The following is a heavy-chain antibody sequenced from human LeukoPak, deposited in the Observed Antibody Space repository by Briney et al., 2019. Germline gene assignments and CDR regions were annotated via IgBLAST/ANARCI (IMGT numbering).Heavy chain of an antibody. Sequence: GESLKISCKGSGYTFTSYGISWVRQAPGQGLEWMGWISAYNGNTNYAQKLQGRVTMTTDTSTSTAYMELRSLRSDDTAVYYCAKDQYPSGFDPWGQGTLVTVSS. J-gene: IGHJ5*02. CDR1: GYTFTSYG. D-gene: IGHD2-2*01. V-gene: IGHV1-18*01. CDR2: ISAYNGNT. CDR3: AKDQYPSGFDP.